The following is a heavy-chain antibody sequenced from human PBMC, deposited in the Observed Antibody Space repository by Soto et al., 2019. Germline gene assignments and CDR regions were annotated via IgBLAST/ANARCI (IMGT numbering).Heavy chain of an antibody. J-gene: IGHJ6*02. D-gene: IGHD2-15*01. CDR3: ARRGKLVVAATKGMDV. CDR1: GGSFSGYY. CDR2: INHSGST. V-gene: IGHV4-34*01. Sequence: SETLSLTCAVYGGSFSGYYWSWIRQPPGKGLEWIGEINHSGSTNYNPSLKSRVTISVDTSKNQFSLKLSSVTAADTAVYYCARRGKLVVAATKGMDVWGQGTTVTVSS.